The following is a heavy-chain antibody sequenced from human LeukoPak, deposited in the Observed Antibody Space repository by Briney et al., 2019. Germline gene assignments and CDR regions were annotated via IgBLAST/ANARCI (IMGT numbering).Heavy chain of an antibody. CDR3: AKDVWWSVS. J-gene: IGHJ5*02. Sequence: GGSLRLSCVASGFTFSNHAMTWVRQAPGKGLKWVSAISANGVDTFYAPSVKGRFTISRDNSKNTLYLQINSLRAEDTAIYYCAKDVWWSVSWGQGTLVTVSS. V-gene: IGHV3-23*01. D-gene: IGHD2-8*02. CDR1: GFTFSNHA. CDR2: ISANGVDT.